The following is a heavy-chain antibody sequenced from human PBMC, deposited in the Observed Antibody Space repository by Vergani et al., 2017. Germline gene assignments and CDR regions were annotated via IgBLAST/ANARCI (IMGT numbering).Heavy chain of an antibody. D-gene: IGHD2-2*01. Sequence: QVQLQQWGAGLLKPSETLSLTCAVYGGSFSGYYWSWIRQPPGKGLEWIGEINHSGSTNYNPSLKSRVTISVDTSKNQFSLKLSSVTAADTAVYYCARVPYCSSTSCYSYYYYYYYMDVWGKGTTVTVSS. J-gene: IGHJ6*03. CDR3: ARVPYCSSTSCYSYYYYYYYMDV. CDR1: GGSFSGYY. CDR2: INHSGST. V-gene: IGHV4-34*01.